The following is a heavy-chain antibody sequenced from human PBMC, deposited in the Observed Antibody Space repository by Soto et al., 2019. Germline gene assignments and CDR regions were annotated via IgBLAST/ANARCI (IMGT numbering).Heavy chain of an antibody. J-gene: IGHJ4*02. V-gene: IGHV3-23*01. CDR1: GFTFSSYA. D-gene: IGHD5-12*01. CDR3: AKVTSGYDNPFDY. CDR2: ISGSGGST. Sequence: GGSLRLSCAASGFTFSSYAMSWVRQAPGKGLERVSAISGSGGSTYYADSVKGRFTISRDNSKNTLYLQMNSLRAEDTAVYYCAKVTSGYDNPFDYWGQGTLVTVSS.